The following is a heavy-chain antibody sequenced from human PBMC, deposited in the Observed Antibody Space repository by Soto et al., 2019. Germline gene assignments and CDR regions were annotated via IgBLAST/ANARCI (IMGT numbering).Heavy chain of an antibody. Sequence: EVQLVESGGGLVQPGGSLRLSCAASGFTFGKYWMAWVRQAPGKGLEWLANIKRDGSEKYYVDSVKGRFTISRDNAKNSLYLQMSSLRVEDTAVSYCARHDDRDANYWGQGTLVTVSS. D-gene: IGHD3-3*01. CDR3: ARHDDRDANY. V-gene: IGHV3-7*01. J-gene: IGHJ4*02. CDR1: GFTFGKYW. CDR2: IKRDGSEK.